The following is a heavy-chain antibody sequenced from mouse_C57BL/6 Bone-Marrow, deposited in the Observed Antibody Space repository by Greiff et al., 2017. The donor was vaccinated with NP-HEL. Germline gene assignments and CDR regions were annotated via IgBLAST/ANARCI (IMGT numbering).Heavy chain of an antibody. D-gene: IGHD2-4*01. CDR2: ISSGGSYT. CDR1: GFTFSSYG. Sequence: EVQLVESGGDLVKPGGSLKLSCAASGFTFSSYGMSWVRQTPDKRLEWVATISSGGSYTYYPDSVKGRFTISRDNAKNTLYLQMSSLKSEDTAMYYCARRGIYYDYPFDYWGQGTTLTVSS. CDR3: ARRGIYYDYPFDY. V-gene: IGHV5-6*01. J-gene: IGHJ2*01.